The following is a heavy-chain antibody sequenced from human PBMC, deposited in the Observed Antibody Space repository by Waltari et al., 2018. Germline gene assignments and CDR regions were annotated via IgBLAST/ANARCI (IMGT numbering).Heavy chain of an antibody. CDR2: MSNAGSIT. J-gene: IGHJ4*02. CDR3: ASQLGVPGY. CDR1: GFTFGNYW. Sequence: EVQLVESGGGLVQPGGSLRLSCAASGFTFGNYWMYWVRQAPGKGLVCVSLMSNAGSITSYADSVKGRVTISRDNAQNTLYLQMNSLRAEDTAVYYCASQLGVPGYWGQGTLVTVSS. V-gene: IGHV3-74*01. D-gene: IGHD1-1*01.